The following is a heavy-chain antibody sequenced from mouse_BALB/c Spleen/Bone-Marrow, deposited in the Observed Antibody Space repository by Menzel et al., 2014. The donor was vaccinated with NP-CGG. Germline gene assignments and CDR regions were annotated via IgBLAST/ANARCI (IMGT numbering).Heavy chain of an antibody. CDR3: TRSTMITYFDY. Sequence: QVQLKESGAELVKPGASVKLSCKASGYTFTSYYMYWVKQRPGQGLEWIGEINPSNGGTNFNEKFKSKATLTVDKSSSTAYMQLSSLTSEDSAVYYXTRSTMITYFDYWGQGTTLTVSS. J-gene: IGHJ2*01. CDR2: INPSNGGT. V-gene: IGHV1S81*02. D-gene: IGHD2-4*01. CDR1: GYTFTSYY.